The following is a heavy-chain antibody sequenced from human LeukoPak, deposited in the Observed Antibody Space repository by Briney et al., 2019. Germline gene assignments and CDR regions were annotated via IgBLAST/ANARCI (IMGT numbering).Heavy chain of an antibody. J-gene: IGHJ4*02. CDR1: GYTFTSYG. CDR2: ISAYNGNT. D-gene: IGHD3-16*01. CDR3: ARGQGRGVWGSYIDY. V-gene: IGHV1-18*01. Sequence: ASVTVSCKASGYTFTSYGISWVRQAPGQGLEWMGWISAYNGNTNYAQKLQGRVTMTTDTSTSTAYMELRSLRSDDTAVYYCARGQGRGVWGSYIDYWGQGTLVTVSS.